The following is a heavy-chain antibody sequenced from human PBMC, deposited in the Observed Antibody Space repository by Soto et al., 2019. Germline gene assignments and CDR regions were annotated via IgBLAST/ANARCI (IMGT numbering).Heavy chain of an antibody. CDR1: GFSFDHYA. CDR2: ITWDGGST. J-gene: IGHJ4*02. V-gene: IGHV3-43*01. Sequence: PWGSLRLSWAASGFSFDHYAMHWVLQGPGKGLEWGSLITWDGGSTYYADSVKGRFTIARDNSKNSLYLQMNSLRTEDTALYYCAKDINSSGWYSLDYWGQGTLVTVSS. D-gene: IGHD6-19*01. CDR3: AKDINSSGWYSLDY.